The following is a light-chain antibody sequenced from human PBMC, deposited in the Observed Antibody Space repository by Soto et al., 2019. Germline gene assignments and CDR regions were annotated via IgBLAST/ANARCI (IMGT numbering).Light chain of an antibody. J-gene: IGKJ4*01. V-gene: IGKV1-9*01. CDR2: TVS. Sequence: IQLTQSPSFLSASVVARLTIPCRASQDIRSSLAWYQQKPGKAPNLLIYTVSTLQSGVPSRFSGSRSGTEFTLTISSLQPEDFATYYCQQFNSSPFTFGGGTKVEI. CDR3: QQFNSSPFT. CDR1: QDIRSS.